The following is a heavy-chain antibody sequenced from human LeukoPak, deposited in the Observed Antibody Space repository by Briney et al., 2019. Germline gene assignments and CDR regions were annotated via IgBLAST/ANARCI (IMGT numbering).Heavy chain of an antibody. J-gene: IGHJ6*03. CDR2: IYFGGST. V-gene: IGHV3-53*01. CDR3: ARDEPRRGGYYYMDV. Sequence: GGSLRLSCTASGFTVSSNYMSWVRQAPGKGLEWVSVIYFGGSTYYADSVKGRFTISRDNSKNTLYLQMNSLRAEDTALYHCARDEPRRGGYYYMDVWGKGTTVTVSS. CDR1: GFTVSSNY. D-gene: IGHD1-14*01.